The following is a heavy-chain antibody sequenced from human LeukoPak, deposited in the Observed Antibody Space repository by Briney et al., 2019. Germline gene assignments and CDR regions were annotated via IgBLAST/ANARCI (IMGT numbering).Heavy chain of an antibody. J-gene: IGHJ4*02. CDR1: GFSFNDAW. V-gene: IGHV3-15*07. CDR2: IKRRRDGGTP. CDR3: TTDTRRIDTFA. Sequence: GGSLRLSCAASGFSFNDAWMNWVRQAPGKGLEWVGRIKRRRDGGTPDYAAPVQGRFTISRDESKNTLYLQMNSLKTGDTAVYYCTTDTRRIDTFAWGQGTLVTVAA. D-gene: IGHD2-2*01.